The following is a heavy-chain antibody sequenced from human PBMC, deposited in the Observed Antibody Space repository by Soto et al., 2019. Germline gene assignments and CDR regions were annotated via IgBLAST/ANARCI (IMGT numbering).Heavy chain of an antibody. V-gene: IGHV1-46*01. J-gene: IGHJ4*02. D-gene: IGHD4-4*01. CDR1: GYTFSTYY. CDR2: IIPSVGST. CDR3: ARYDYNGYYFDY. Sequence: AGASVKVSCKASGYTFSTYYMHWVRQALGQGYEWMGIIIPSVGSTTYAQKFQGRVTMTRDTSTTTVYMELSSLKSEDTAVYYCARYDYNGYYFDYWGQGTLVTVSS.